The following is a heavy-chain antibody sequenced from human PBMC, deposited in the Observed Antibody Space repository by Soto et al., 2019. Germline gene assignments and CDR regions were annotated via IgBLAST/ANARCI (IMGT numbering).Heavy chain of an antibody. Sequence: SETLSLTCAVYGGSLSGYYWSWIRQPPGKGLEWIGEINHSGSTNYNPSLKSRITISVDTSKNQFSLKLSSVTAADTAVYYCASLSPKDYWGQGTLVTVSS. CDR2: INHSGST. V-gene: IGHV4-34*01. J-gene: IGHJ4*02. D-gene: IGHD3-9*01. CDR3: ASLSPKDY. CDR1: GGSLSGYY.